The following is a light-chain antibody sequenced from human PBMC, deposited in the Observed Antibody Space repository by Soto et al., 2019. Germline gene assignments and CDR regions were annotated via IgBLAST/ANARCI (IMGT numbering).Light chain of an antibody. CDR2: GAS. Sequence: EIVMTQSPATLSVSPGERATLSCRASQSVSSNLAWYQQKPGQAPRLLIYGASTRATGIPARFSGSGSGTEFTLTISSLQSEDFAVYYCQQYNNWPLSCGQGTRLEIK. CDR3: QQYNNWPLS. CDR1: QSVSSN. J-gene: IGKJ5*01. V-gene: IGKV3-15*01.